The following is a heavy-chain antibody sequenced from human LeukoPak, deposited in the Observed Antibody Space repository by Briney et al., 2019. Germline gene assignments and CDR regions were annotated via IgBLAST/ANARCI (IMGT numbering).Heavy chain of an antibody. D-gene: IGHD6-19*01. V-gene: IGHV4-39*07. CDR1: GGSISSSSYY. J-gene: IGHJ4*02. Sequence: PSETLSLTCTVSGGSISSSSYYWGWIRQPPGKGLECIGSIYYSGSTYYNPSLKSRVTISVDTSKNQFSLKLSSVTAADTAVYYCARRNYIAVAAFDYWGQGTLVTVSS. CDR2: IYYSGST. CDR3: ARRNYIAVAAFDY.